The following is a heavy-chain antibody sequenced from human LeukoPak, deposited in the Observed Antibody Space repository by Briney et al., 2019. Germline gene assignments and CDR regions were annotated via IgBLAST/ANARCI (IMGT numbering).Heavy chain of an antibody. D-gene: IGHD1-26*01. Sequence: GSSVKVSCKASGGTFSSYAISWVRQAPGQGLEWMGGIIPIFGTANYAQKFQGRVTMTRDMSTSTDYMELSSLRSEDTAIYYCAGDNSVGDNAWWFDPWGQGTLVTVSS. CDR1: GGTFSSYA. V-gene: IGHV1-69*05. J-gene: IGHJ5*02. CDR3: AGDNSVGDNAWWFDP. CDR2: IIPIFGTA.